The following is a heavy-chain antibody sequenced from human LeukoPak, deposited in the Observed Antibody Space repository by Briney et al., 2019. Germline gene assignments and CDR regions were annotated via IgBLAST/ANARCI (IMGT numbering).Heavy chain of an antibody. J-gene: IGHJ5*02. CDR1: GGSVTSGSYY. D-gene: IGHD3-10*01. CDR3: ARARTYYGSGSDNWFDP. CDR2: ISYRGNT. V-gene: IGHV4-61*01. Sequence: SETLSLTCTVSGGSVTSGSYYWSWIRQPPGKELEWIGYISYRGNTNYNPSLKSRVTMSVDTSKNQFSLKLSSMTAADTAVYYCARARTYYGSGSDNWFDPWGQGTLVTVSS.